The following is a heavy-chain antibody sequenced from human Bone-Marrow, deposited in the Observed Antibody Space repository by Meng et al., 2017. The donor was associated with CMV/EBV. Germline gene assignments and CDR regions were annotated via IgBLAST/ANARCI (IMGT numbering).Heavy chain of an antibody. CDR2: ISYDGSNK. J-gene: IGHJ4*02. V-gene: IGHV3-30*04. Sequence: SCKASGYTFTSYYMHWVRQAPGKGLEWVAVISYDGSNKYYADSVKGRFTISRDNSKNTLYLQMNSLRAEDTAVYYCARNPGLLRFLEWLSIYGDYQFDYWGQGTLVTVSS. D-gene: IGHD3-3*01. CDR1: GYTFTSYY. CDR3: ARNPGLLRFLEWLSIYGDYQFDY.